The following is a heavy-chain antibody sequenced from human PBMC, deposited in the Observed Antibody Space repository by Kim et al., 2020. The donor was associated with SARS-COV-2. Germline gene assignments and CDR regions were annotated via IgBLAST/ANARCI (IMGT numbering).Heavy chain of an antibody. Sequence: GGSLRLSCAASGFTFSSYWMHWVRQAPGKGLVWVSRINSDGSSTSYADSVKGRFTISRDNAKNTLYLQMNSLRAEDTAVYYCARKYCSGGSCYPYYYGMDVWGQGTTVTVSS. V-gene: IGHV3-74*01. CDR1: GFTFSSYW. CDR2: INSDGSST. J-gene: IGHJ6*02. D-gene: IGHD2-15*01. CDR3: ARKYCSGGSCYPYYYGMDV.